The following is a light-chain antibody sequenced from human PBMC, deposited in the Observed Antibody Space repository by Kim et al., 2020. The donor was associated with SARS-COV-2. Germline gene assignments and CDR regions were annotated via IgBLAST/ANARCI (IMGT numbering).Light chain of an antibody. Sequence: EPASISCMSSQSLLHSNGYNYLDWYLQKPGQSPQLLIYLGSNRASGVPDRCSGSGSGTDFTLKISRVEAEDVGVYYCMQALQTPYTFGQGTKLEIK. CDR3: MQALQTPYT. CDR1: QSLLHSNGYNY. J-gene: IGKJ2*01. V-gene: IGKV2-28*01. CDR2: LGS.